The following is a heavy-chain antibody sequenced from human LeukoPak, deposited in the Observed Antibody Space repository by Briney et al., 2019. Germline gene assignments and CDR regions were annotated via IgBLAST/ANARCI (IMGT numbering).Heavy chain of an antibody. CDR1: GGSISSYY. CDR2: IYYSGST. CDR3: ASGHYDSSGYVDDY. J-gene: IGHJ4*02. D-gene: IGHD3-22*01. Sequence: SETLSLTCTVSGGSISSYYWSWIRQPPGKGLEWIGYIYYSGSTNYNPSLKSRVTISVDTSKNQFSLKLSSVTAADTAVYYCASGHYDSSGYVDDYWGQGTLVTVSS. V-gene: IGHV4-59*01.